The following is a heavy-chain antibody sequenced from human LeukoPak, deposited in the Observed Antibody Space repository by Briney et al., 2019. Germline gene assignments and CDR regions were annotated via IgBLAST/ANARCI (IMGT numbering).Heavy chain of an antibody. CDR2: IYPGDCDT. Sequence: GESLKTSRKGSGYSLNNYLIGWVRQMPRKGVEWMGIIYPGDCDTRYSASFQGQVTFSADKSISTAYLPWSSLRASDPAMYYCAIRDSSGGAYFVAFDIWGQGTMVSVSS. CDR1: GYSLNNYL. J-gene: IGHJ3*02. V-gene: IGHV5-51*01. CDR3: AIRDSSGGAYFVAFDI. D-gene: IGHD3-22*01.